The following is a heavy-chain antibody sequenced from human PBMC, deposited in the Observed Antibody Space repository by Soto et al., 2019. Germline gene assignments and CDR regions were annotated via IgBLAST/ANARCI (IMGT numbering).Heavy chain of an antibody. CDR1: GFTFSSYV. CDR3: ASLGVAASFYY. CDR2: LTASGNT. D-gene: IGHD6-19*01. V-gene: IGHV3-23*01. Sequence: GGSLRLSCAASGFTFSSYVMSWVRQAPGKGLEWVSTLTASGNTYYADSVRGRFTISRDNSKNTLYLQMNSLRAEDTAVYYCASLGVAASFYYWGQGTLVTVSS. J-gene: IGHJ4*02.